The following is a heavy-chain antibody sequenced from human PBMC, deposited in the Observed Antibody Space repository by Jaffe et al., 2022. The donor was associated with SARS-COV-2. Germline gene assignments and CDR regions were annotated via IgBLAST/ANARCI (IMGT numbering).Heavy chain of an antibody. V-gene: IGHV7-4-1*02. D-gene: IGHD4-17*01. CDR1: GYTFTNYA. CDR2: INTNTGNP. J-gene: IGHJ5*02. Sequence: QVQLVQSGSELKKPGASVRVSCKASGYTFTNYAIHWVRQAPGQGLEWMGWINTNTGNPTYAQGFTGRFVFSLDTSVSTAFLQISSLKAEDTAIYYCARDQDDDYISNWFDPWGQGSLVTVSS. CDR3: ARDQDDDYISNWFDP.